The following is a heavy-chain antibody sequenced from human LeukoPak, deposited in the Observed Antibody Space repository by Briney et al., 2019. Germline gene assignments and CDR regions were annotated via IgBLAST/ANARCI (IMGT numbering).Heavy chain of an antibody. Sequence: GGSLRLSCAASGFTFSSYSMNWVRQAPGKGLEWVSSISSSSSYIYYADSVKGRSTISRDNAKNSLYLQMNSLRAEDTAVYYCARIYGDYVCDYWGQGTLVTVSS. CDR2: ISSSSSYI. CDR3: ARIYGDYVCDY. D-gene: IGHD4-17*01. J-gene: IGHJ4*02. CDR1: GFTFSSYS. V-gene: IGHV3-21*01.